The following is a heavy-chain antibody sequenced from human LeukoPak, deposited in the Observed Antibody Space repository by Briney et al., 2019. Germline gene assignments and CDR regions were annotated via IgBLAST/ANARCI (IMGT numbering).Heavy chain of an antibody. D-gene: IGHD5-18*01. Sequence: SETLSLTCTVSGGSISSYYWSWIRQPPGKGLEWIGYIYYSGSTNYNPSLKSRVTISVDTSKNQFSLKLSSVTAADTAVYHCARHGPPLRYSYGYDYWGQGTLVTVSS. J-gene: IGHJ4*02. CDR3: ARHGPPLRYSYGYDY. CDR2: IYYSGST. CDR1: GGSISSYY. V-gene: IGHV4-59*08.